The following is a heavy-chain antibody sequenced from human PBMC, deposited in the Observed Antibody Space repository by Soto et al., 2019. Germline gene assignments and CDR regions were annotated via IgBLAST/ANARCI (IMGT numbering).Heavy chain of an antibody. CDR2: ISDDGSNK. CDR1: GVTFSSYG. Sequence: GGSLRLSCAASGVTFSSYGIHWVRQAPGKGLEWVAVISDDGSNKYYADSVKGRFTISRDNSKNTLYLQMSSLRAADTVLYYCAKDREGYYGSGGAFDIWGQGTMVTVSS. CDR3: AKDREGYYGSGGAFDI. D-gene: IGHD3-10*01. V-gene: IGHV3-30*18. J-gene: IGHJ3*02.